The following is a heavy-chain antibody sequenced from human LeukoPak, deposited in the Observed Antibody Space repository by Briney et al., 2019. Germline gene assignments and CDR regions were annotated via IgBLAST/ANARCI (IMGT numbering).Heavy chain of an antibody. V-gene: IGHV4-59*01. CDR3: ARVLVAADTADNWFGP. D-gene: IGHD2-15*01. CDR1: GGSLSSYY. J-gene: IGHJ5*02. CDR2: IYYCVSA. Sequence: ETPSLTCTVSGGSLSSYYWSWIRQPPGKGLEWIGYIYYCVSANYNPSLKSRVTISVDTSKNQFSLRLSSVTAADTAVYYCARVLVAADTADNWFGPWGQGTLVTVSS.